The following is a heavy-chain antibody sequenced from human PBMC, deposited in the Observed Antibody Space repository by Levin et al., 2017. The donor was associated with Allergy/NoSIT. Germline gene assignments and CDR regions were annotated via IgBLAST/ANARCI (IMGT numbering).Heavy chain of an antibody. Sequence: PSETLSLTCTISGGSLSDYYWSWIRQPPGKGLEWIGYIHYSGSTNYNHNPSLRSRLTILVDTSKNQFSLNLISVTAADTAVYCCAREKGASRSLDYWGQGTLVTVSS. CDR2: IHYSGST. CDR1: GGSLSDYY. J-gene: IGHJ4*02. CDR3: AREKGASRSLDY. V-gene: IGHV4-59*01. D-gene: IGHD4-17*01.